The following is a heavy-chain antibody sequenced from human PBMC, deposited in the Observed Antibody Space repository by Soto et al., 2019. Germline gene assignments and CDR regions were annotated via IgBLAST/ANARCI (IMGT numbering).Heavy chain of an antibody. Sequence: EVQLLESGGGLVQSGGSLRLSCATSGLSFSASSLSWVRQAPGEGLEWISAISGSGDNTYYAGSVRGRFTISRDNSKNTVYLQMDSLRVDDTAVYYCATGVIWIGYFTVDSWGQGTRVTVSS. CDR3: ATGVIWIGYFTVDS. V-gene: IGHV3-23*01. D-gene: IGHD3-3*01. J-gene: IGHJ4*02. CDR2: ISGSGDNT. CDR1: GLSFSASS.